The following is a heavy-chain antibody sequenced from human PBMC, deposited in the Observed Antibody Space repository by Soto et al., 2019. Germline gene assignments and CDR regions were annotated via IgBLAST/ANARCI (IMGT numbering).Heavy chain of an antibody. CDR1: GFIFSSAW. Sequence: EVQVVESGGDLVKPGGSLRLSCATSGFIFSSAWMSWVRQAPGKGLEWVGRIKSKSDGGTRDYAAPVNGRFNISRDDSKNMVYLQMNRLTAEDTDVYYCVEGWNDFWGQGTLVTVSS. CDR2: IKSKSDGGTR. J-gene: IGHJ4*02. CDR3: VEGWNDF. V-gene: IGHV3-15*01. D-gene: IGHD1-1*01.